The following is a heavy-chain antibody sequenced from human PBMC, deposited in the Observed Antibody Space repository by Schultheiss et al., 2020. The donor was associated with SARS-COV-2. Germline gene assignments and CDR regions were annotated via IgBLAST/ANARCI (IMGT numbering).Heavy chain of an antibody. CDR3: AKEERSTSYYYGMDV. V-gene: IGHV3-33*06. CDR2: IWYDGSNK. J-gene: IGHJ6*02. Sequence: GGSLRLSCAASGFTFSSYGMHWVRQAPGKGLEWVAVIWYDGSNKYYADSVKGRFTISRDNSKNTLYLQMNSLRAEDTAVYYCAKEERSTSYYYGMDVWGQGTTVTVSS. CDR1: GFTFSSYG. D-gene: IGHD2-2*01.